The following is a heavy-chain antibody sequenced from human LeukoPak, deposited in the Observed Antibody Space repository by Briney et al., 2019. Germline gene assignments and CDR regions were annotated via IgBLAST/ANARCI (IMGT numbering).Heavy chain of an antibody. CDR3: ARGGAYCGGDCWAEPDFDY. CDR2: IIPIFGTA. D-gene: IGHD2-21*02. CDR1: GGTFSSYA. J-gene: IGHJ4*02. Sequence: SVKVSCKASGGTFSSYAISWVRQAPGQGLEGMGGIIPIFGTANYAQKFQGRVTITADESTSTAYMELSSLRSEDTAVYYCARGGAYCGGDCWAEPDFDYWGQGTLVTVSS. V-gene: IGHV1-69*13.